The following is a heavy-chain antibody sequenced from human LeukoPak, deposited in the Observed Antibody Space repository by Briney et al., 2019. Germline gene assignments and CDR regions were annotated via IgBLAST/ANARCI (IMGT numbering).Heavy chain of an antibody. J-gene: IGHJ4*02. Sequence: GGSLRLSCAASGFTVSSNYMSWVRQAPGKGLEWVSVIYSGGSTYYADSVKGRFTISGDNSKNTLYLQMNSLRAEDTAVYYCARALYYYDSSGYIDYWGQGTLVTVSS. D-gene: IGHD3-22*01. CDR3: ARALYYYDSSGYIDY. CDR1: GFTVSSNY. CDR2: IYSGGST. V-gene: IGHV3-53*01.